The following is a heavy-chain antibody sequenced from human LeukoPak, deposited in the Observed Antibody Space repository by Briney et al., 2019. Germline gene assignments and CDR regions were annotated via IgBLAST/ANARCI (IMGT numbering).Heavy chain of an antibody. CDR3: ARDNVLLWFGELLNYMDV. CDR2: INSDGSST. J-gene: IGHJ6*03. CDR1: GFTFSSYW. Sequence: PGGSLRLSCAASGFTFSSYWMHWVRQAPGKGLVWVSRINSDGSSTSYADSVKGRFTISRDNAKNTLYLQMNSLRAEDTAVYYCARDNVLLWFGELLNYMDVWGKGTTVTISS. V-gene: IGHV3-74*01. D-gene: IGHD3-10*01.